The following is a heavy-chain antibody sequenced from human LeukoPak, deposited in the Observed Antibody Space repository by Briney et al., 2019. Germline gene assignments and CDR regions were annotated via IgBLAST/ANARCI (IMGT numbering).Heavy chain of an antibody. D-gene: IGHD5-18*01. V-gene: IGHV4-39*07. CDR1: GGSISSNSHY. CDR2: IYYSGSS. CDR3: AREDGYGLVRADN. Sequence: SETLSLTCTVSGGSISSNSHYWGWIRQPPGKGLEWVGSIYYSGSSYYNPSLQGRVTVSVDTSSNQFSLKLRSVTAADTAVYYCAREDGYGLVRADNWGQGTLVTVSS. J-gene: IGHJ4*02.